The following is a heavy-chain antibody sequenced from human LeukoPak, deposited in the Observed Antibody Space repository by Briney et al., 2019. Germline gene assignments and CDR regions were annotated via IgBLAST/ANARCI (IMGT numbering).Heavy chain of an antibody. D-gene: IGHD2-2*01. CDR3: ARDSSTSCYDY. J-gene: IGHJ4*02. CDR1: GGSISSYY. Sequence: SETLSLTCTVSGGSISSYYWGWIRQPPGKGLEWIGSIYHSGSTYYNPSLKSRVTISVDTSKNQFSLKLSSVTAADTAVYYCARDSSTSCYDYWGQGTLVTVSS. CDR2: IYHSGST. V-gene: IGHV4-38-2*02.